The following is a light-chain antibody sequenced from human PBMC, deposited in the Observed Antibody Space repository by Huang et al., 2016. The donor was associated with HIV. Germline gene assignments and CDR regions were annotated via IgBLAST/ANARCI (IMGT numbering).Light chain of an antibody. CDR1: QAIPNS. V-gene: IGKV1-NL1*01. CDR3: QQYYSSLPT. Sequence: DIQMTQSPSSLSASVGARVTITCRASQAIPNSLDWYQQKPWKAPKVLLQTATRLESGVPSRFSGSGSGTDYTLTISSLQPEDFATYYCQQYYSSLPTFGGGTKVEIK. J-gene: IGKJ4*01. CDR2: TAT.